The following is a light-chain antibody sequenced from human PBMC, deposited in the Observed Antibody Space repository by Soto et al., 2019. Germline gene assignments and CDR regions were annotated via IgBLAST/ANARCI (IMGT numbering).Light chain of an antibody. CDR2: GAS. CDR1: QSVSSNY. V-gene: IGKV3-20*01. CDR3: QQYSSSPPEFT. Sequence: EIVLTQSPGTLSVSPGERVTLSCRASQSVSSNYLAWYQQRPGQAPRLLIFGASYRATGIPDMFSGSGSGTDFTLTISRLEPEDFAVYYCQQYSSSPPEFTFGPGTKVDSK. J-gene: IGKJ3*01.